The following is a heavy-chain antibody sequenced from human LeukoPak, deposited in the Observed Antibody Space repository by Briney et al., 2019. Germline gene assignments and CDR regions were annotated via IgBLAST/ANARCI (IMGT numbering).Heavy chain of an antibody. J-gene: IGHJ4*02. CDR1: GFTFSSYS. Sequence: PGGSLRLSCAASGFTFSSYSMNWVRQAPGKGLEWVSYISSSSSTIYYADSVKGRFTISRDNAKNSLYLQMNSLRAEDTAVYYCARGGRLRLGDPTLDYWGQGTLVTVSS. D-gene: IGHD3-16*01. V-gene: IGHV3-48*04. CDR3: ARGGRLRLGDPTLDY. CDR2: ISSSSSTI.